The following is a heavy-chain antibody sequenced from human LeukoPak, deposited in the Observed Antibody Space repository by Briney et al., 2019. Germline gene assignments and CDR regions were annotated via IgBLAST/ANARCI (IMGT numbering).Heavy chain of an antibody. J-gene: IGHJ4*02. D-gene: IGHD2-15*01. V-gene: IGHV3-30-3*01. Sequence: PGGSLRLSRAASGFTFSSYAMHWVRQAPGKGLEWVAVISYDGSNKYYADSVKGRFTISRDNSKNTLYLQMNSLRAEDTAVYYCARAIGVVNVYFDYWGQGTLVTVSS. CDR1: GFTFSSYA. CDR3: ARAIGVVNVYFDY. CDR2: ISYDGSNK.